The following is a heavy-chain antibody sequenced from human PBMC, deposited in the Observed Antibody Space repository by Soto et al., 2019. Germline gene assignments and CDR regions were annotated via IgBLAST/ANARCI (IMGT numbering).Heavy chain of an antibody. D-gene: IGHD6-13*01. CDR2: ISYDGSNK. V-gene: IGHV3-30*03. CDR3: ATDSRIDY. J-gene: IGHJ4*02. CDR1: GFTFSSYG. Sequence: ESRGGVVQPGRSLRLSCAASGFTFSSYGMHWVRQAPGKGLEWVAVISYDGSNKYYADSVKGRFTISRDNSKNTLYLQMNSLRAEDTAVYYCATDSRIDYWGQGTLVTVSS.